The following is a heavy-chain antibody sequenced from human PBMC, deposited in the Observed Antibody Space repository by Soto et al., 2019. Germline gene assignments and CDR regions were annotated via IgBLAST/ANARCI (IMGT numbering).Heavy chain of an antibody. D-gene: IGHD6-6*01. Sequence: QVQLVQSGAEVKKPGSSVKVSCKASGGTFSSYAISWVRQAPGQGLEWMGGIIPIFGTANYAQKFQGRVTITADESTSTAYMELSSLRSEDTAVYYCARDQSPYSSSSRHAFDIWGQGTMVTVSS. J-gene: IGHJ3*02. CDR2: IIPIFGTA. V-gene: IGHV1-69*12. CDR1: GGTFSSYA. CDR3: ARDQSPYSSSSRHAFDI.